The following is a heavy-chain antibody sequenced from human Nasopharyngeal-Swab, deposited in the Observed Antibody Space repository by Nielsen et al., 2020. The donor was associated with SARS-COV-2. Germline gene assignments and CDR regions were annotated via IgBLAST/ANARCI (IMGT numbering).Heavy chain of an antibody. CDR3: ARSAPYCSGGSCHPPYNWFDL. V-gene: IGHV1-46*01. Sequence: WVRQAPGQGLEWMGVIGASAGTTTYAQNFQGRVTMTRDTSTSTVYMELSSLTSEDTTVYYCARSAPYCSGGSCHPPYNWFDLWGQGTLVTVSS. D-gene: IGHD2-15*01. CDR2: IGASAGTT. J-gene: IGHJ5*02.